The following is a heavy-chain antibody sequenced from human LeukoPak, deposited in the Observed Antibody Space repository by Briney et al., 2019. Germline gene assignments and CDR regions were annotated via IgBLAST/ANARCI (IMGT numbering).Heavy chain of an antibody. CDR3: ARAFFGGYFDY. D-gene: IGHD2/OR15-2a*01. Sequence: SETLSLTCTVSGGSISSGDYYWSWIRQPPGKGLEWIGYIYYSGSTYYNPSLKSRVTISVDTSKNQFSLKLSSVTAADTAVYYCARAFFGGYFDYWGQGTLVTVSS. CDR1: GGSISSGDYY. V-gene: IGHV4-30-4*01. CDR2: IYYSGST. J-gene: IGHJ4*02.